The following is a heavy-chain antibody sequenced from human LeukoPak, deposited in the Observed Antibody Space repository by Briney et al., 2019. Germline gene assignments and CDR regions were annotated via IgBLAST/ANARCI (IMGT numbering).Heavy chain of an antibody. CDR3: ARAPRGTVLDFDY. CDR2: INWNAGST. V-gene: IGHV3-20*04. J-gene: IGHJ4*02. D-gene: IGHD4-17*01. CDR1: GFTFDDYG. Sequence: GGSLTLSCAASGFTFDDYGMSWVRQAPGKGLEWVSGINWNAGSTGYADSVKGRFTISRDNAKNSLYLHMNSLRVEDTALYYCARAPRGTVLDFDYWGQGTLDTVSS.